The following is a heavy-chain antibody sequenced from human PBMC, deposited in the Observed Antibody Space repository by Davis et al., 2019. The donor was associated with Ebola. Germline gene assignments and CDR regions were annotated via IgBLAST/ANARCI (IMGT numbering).Heavy chain of an antibody. CDR1: GYTFTSYG. CDR3: ARVWDCTNGVCYYYYGMDV. Sequence: AASVKVSCKASGYTFTSYGISWVRQAPGRGLEWMGWISAYNGNTNYAQKLQGRVTMTTDTSTSTAYMELRSLRSDDTAVYYCARVWDCTNGVCYYYYGMDVWGQGTTVTVSS. D-gene: IGHD2-8*01. J-gene: IGHJ6*02. CDR2: ISAYNGNT. V-gene: IGHV1-18*01.